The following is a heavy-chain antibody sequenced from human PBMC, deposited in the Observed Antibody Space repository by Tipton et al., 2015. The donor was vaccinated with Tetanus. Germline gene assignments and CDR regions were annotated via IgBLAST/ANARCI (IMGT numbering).Heavy chain of an antibody. D-gene: IGHD3-3*01. Sequence: SLRLSCAASGFTFSSYAMSWVRQAPGKGLEWVSAISGSGGSTYYADSVKGRFTISRDNSTNTLYLQMNSLRAEDTAVYYCAKGGLYDLSGMAVWGQGTTVPVSS. CDR2: ISGSGGST. V-gene: IGHV3-23*01. CDR3: AKGGLYDLSGMAV. J-gene: IGHJ6*02. CDR1: GFTFSSYA.